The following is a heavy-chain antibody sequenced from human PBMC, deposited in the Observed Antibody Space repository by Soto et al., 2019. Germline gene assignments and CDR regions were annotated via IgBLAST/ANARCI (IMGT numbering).Heavy chain of an antibody. Sequence: GGSLRLSCAASGFTFSNYWMSWVRQAPGKGLELVAKIKKDGGEKYYVDSVKGRFTISRDNAENSLYLQMNSLRVEDTAVYYCAAGVTTFDYWGQGTLVTVSS. CDR1: GFTFSNYW. CDR2: IKKDGGEK. J-gene: IGHJ4*02. D-gene: IGHD4-17*01. V-gene: IGHV3-7*03. CDR3: AAGVTTFDY.